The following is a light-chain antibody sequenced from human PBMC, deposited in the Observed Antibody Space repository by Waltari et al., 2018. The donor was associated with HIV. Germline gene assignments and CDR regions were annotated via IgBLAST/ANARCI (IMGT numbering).Light chain of an antibody. J-gene: IGLJ2*01. CDR1: SSDVGGNNY. CDR3: SSYAGINTYVL. V-gene: IGLV2-8*01. Sequence: QSALTQPPSASGSPGQSVTISCNGTSSDVGGNNYVPWYQQYPGKAPSLMIYEVYKRPSGVPHRFSCSKSGNTASLTVSGLQAEDEANYYCSSYAGINTYVLFGGGTKLTVL. CDR2: EVY.